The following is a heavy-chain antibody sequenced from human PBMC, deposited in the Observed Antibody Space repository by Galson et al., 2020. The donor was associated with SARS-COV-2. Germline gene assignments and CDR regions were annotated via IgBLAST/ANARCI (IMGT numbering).Heavy chain of an antibody. CDR1: GFTFSGYA. J-gene: IGHJ4*02. V-gene: IGHV3-30-3*01. Sequence: TGGSLRLSCAASGFTFSGYAMHWVRQAPGKGLEWVAVISYDGSNKYYADSVKGRFTISRDNSKNTLYLQMNSLRAEDTAVYYCARVYGGNYLGYFDYWGQGTLVTVSS. CDR2: ISYDGSNK. D-gene: IGHD1-26*01. CDR3: ARVYGGNYLGYFDY.